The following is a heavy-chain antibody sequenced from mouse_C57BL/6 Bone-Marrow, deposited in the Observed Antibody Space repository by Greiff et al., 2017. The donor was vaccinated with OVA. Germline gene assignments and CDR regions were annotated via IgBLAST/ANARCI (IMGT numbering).Heavy chain of an antibody. V-gene: IGHV1-50*01. CDR2: IDPSNSYT. CDR3: ARDFGKVEGRMDY. CDR1: GYTFTSYW. J-gene: IGHJ4*01. D-gene: IGHD2-1*01. Sequence: QVQLQQPGAELVKPGASVKLSCKASGYTFTSYWMQWVNQRHGQGLEWIGEIDPSNSYTNYNQKFKGKATLTVDNSSSTAYMQLSSLTSEDSAVYYCARDFGKVEGRMDYWGQGTSVTVSS.